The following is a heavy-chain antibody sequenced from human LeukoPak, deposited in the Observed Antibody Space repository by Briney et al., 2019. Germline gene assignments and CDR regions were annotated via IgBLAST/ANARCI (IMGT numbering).Heavy chain of an antibody. Sequence: PGGSLRLSCAASGFTFSSYAMHWVRQAPGKGLEYVAAISSNGGSTYYANSVKGRFTISRDNSKNTLYLQMGSLRAEDMAVYYCARALGSSWYPGWFDPWGQGTLATVSS. J-gene: IGHJ5*02. CDR2: ISSNGGST. CDR3: ARALGSSWYPGWFDP. CDR1: GFTFSSYA. D-gene: IGHD6-13*01. V-gene: IGHV3-64*01.